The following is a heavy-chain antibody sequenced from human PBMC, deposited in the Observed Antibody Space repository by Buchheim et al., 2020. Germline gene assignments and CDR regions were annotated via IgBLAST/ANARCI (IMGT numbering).Heavy chain of an antibody. Sequence: DVQLLESGGGLIQPGGSLRLSCAASGFTFSSYAMSWVRQAPGKGLEWVSTISGSGGRTYYADSVKGRFTIPRDNSNNTLFLQMNSLRAEDTALYYCAKAGFADFDYWGQGTL. CDR1: GFTFSSYA. CDR2: ISGSGGRT. J-gene: IGHJ4*02. V-gene: IGHV3-23*01. CDR3: AKAGFADFDY. D-gene: IGHD3-10*01.